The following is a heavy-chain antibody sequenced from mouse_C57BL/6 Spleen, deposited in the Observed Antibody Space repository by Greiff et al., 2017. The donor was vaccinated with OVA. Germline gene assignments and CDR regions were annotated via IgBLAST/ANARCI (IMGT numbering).Heavy chain of an antibody. V-gene: IGHV3-6*01. Sequence: ESGPGLVKPSQSLSLTCSVTGYSITSGYYWNWIRQFPGNKLEWMGYISYDGSNNYNPSLKNRISITRDTSKNQFFLKLNSVTTEDTATYYCARGGLRREGMDYWGQGTSVTVSS. D-gene: IGHD2-4*01. J-gene: IGHJ4*01. CDR1: GYSITSGYY. CDR2: ISYDGSN. CDR3: ARGGLRREGMDY.